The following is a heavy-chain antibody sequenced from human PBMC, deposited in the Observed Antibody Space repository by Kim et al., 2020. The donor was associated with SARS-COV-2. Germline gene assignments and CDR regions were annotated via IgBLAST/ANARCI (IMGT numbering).Heavy chain of an antibody. V-gene: IGHV4-59*01. J-gene: IGHJ5*02. CDR2: IHDSRGI. CDR3: VRGTGWLPDT. D-gene: IGHD6-19*01. CDR1: GASITNDY. Sequence: SETLSLTCSVSGASITNDYWGWIRQPPRKPLEWIGYIHDSRGINYNPSLKSRVTISVDTSKSHFSLRLTSVTTADTAVYYCVRGTGWLPDTWGLGTLVTVSS.